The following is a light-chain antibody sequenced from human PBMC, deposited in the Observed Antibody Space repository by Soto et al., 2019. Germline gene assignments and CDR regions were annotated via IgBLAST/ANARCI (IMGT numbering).Light chain of an antibody. CDR1: QSVSSD. CDR3: QQYGSARGT. V-gene: IGKV3-15*01. Sequence: ERLMTQSPATLSVSPGERSTLSCRAIQSVSSDLAWYHQKPGQAPRLLIYGASTRATGIPARFSGSGSGTDFTLTISRLEPEDSAVYYCQQYGSARGTFGQGTKVDIK. CDR2: GAS. J-gene: IGKJ1*01.